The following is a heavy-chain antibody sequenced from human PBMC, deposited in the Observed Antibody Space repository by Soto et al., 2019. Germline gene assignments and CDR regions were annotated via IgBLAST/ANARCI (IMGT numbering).Heavy chain of an antibody. CDR1: GYRFHSYG. CDR2: ISGYNGNA. D-gene: IGHD2-2*01. Sequence: QVQLVQSGAEVKKPGASVKVSCKTSGYRFHSYGITWVRQAPGQGLEWMGWISGYNGNANYAQSLQGRVTMTTDTSTSTAYMELRSLTSDDTAVYYCAKGGAAMFDYWGQGTLVTVSP. CDR3: AKGGAAMFDY. J-gene: IGHJ4*02. V-gene: IGHV1-18*01.